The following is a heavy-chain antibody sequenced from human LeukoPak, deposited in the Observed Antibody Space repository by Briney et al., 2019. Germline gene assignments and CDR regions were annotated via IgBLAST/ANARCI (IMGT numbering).Heavy chain of an antibody. D-gene: IGHD4-23*01. CDR2: IKQDESEK. V-gene: IGHV3-7*01. CDR1: GFCLSTYW. J-gene: IGHJ4*02. CDR3: ARGGTTVVTPSGVAGYYFDY. Sequence: PGGSLRLSCAASGFCLSTYWMSWVRQAPGKGLEWVANIKQDESEKDYVDSGKGRFTISRDNAKNSLYLHMNSLRAEDTAVYYCARGGTTVVTPSGVAGYYFDYWGQGTLVTVSS.